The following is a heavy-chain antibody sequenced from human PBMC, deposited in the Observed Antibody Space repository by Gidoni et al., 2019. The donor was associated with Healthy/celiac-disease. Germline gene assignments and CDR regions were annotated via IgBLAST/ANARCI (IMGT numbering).Heavy chain of an antibody. CDR3: ARVSRDSSGYTVREDDAFDI. CDR1: GGTFSSSA. CDR2: IIPIFGTA. V-gene: IGHV1-69*06. D-gene: IGHD3-22*01. J-gene: IGHJ3*02. Sequence: QVQLVQSGAEVKKPGSSVKVSCKASGGTFSSSAISWVRQAPGQGLEWMGGIIPIFGTANYAQKFQGRVTITADKSTSTAYMELSSLRSEDTAVYYCARVSRDSSGYTVREDDAFDIWGQGTMVTVSS.